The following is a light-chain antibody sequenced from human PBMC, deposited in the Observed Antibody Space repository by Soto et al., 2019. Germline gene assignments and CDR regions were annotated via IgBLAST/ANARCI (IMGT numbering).Light chain of an antibody. V-gene: IGKV3-15*01. Sequence: EIVMTQSPDTLSVSPGERATLSCRASQSVSTNLAWYQQKPGQAPRLLIYGASTRATGIPARFSGSGSGTEFTLTISSLQSEDFAVYHCQQYNNWPYTFGQGTKLDI. CDR1: QSVSTN. J-gene: IGKJ2*01. CDR3: QQYNNWPYT. CDR2: GAS.